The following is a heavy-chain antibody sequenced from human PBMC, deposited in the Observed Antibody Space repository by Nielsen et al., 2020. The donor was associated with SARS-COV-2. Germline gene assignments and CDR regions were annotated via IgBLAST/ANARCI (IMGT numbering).Heavy chain of an antibody. Sequence: GESLKISCAASGFTFDDYGMSWVRQAPGKGLEWVSYISSSGAYKYYADSVEGRFTISRDNANSSLYLQLTSLTVEDTAVYYCARDGTNSHLDYWGQGTLVTVSS. D-gene: IGHD1-14*01. V-gene: IGHV3-11*04. CDR2: ISSSGAYK. CDR1: GFTFDDYG. CDR3: ARDGTNSHLDY. J-gene: IGHJ4*02.